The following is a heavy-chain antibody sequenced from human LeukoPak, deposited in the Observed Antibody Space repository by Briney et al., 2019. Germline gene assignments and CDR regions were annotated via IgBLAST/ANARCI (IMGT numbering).Heavy chain of an antibody. Sequence: ETLSLTCAVYGGSFSGYYWSWVRQPPGKGLEWVSGITGTGGSTYYADSVKGRFTVSRDTSKNTLYLQMNSLRAEDTAIYYCAKDHGTAVAGFYYWGQGTLVTVSS. CDR1: GGSFSGYY. D-gene: IGHD6-19*01. J-gene: IGHJ4*02. V-gene: IGHV3-23*01. CDR2: ITGTGGST. CDR3: AKDHGTAVAGFYY.